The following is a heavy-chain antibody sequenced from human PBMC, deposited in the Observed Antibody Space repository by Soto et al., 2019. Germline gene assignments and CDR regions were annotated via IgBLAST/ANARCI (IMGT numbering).Heavy chain of an antibody. V-gene: IGHV4-31*03. D-gene: IGHD3-10*01. CDR1: GGSLSSGGSN. J-gene: IGHJ4*02. Sequence: PSETLSLTCTVSGGSLSSGGSNWNWIRQHPGEGLEWIGYITYSGVSYSIPSLKSRVTMSVDTSKNQFSLRLASVTTADTAVYHCARDSGESLRFFDYWGQGTPVTAPQ. CDR2: ITYSGVS. CDR3: ARDSGESLRFFDY.